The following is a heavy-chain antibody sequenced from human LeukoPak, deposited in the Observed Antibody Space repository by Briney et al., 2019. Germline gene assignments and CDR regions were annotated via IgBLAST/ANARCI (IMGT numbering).Heavy chain of an antibody. CDR1: GYSISSGDY. J-gene: IGHJ5*02. D-gene: IGHD3-3*02. CDR3: ARGWSILRGGDWFDP. V-gene: IGHV4-38-2*02. Sequence: SETLSLTCTVSGYSISSGDYWGWIRQPPGKGREWIASIHHSGTTYYTPSLKSRVRISLDPSKNQLSLSLRSVTAADTPVYYCARGWSILRGGDWFDPWGQGTLVTVSS. CDR2: IHHSGTT.